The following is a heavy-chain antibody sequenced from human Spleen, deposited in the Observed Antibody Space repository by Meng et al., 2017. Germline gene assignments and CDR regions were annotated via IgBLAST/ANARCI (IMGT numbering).Heavy chain of an antibody. J-gene: IGHJ5*02. Sequence: GVRGRCGAEVDEPGASVNISCKTSGYTCRTYGVTWVRQAPGQGLEYLGWISAYNGNTNYAQKLQGRVTMTTDASTSTAYMELRSLRSDDTAIYYCAKTYSYGYSDPWGQGTLVTVSS. CDR1: GYTCRTYG. V-gene: IGHV1-18*01. D-gene: IGHD5-18*01. CDR3: AKTYSYGYSDP. CDR2: ISAYNGNT.